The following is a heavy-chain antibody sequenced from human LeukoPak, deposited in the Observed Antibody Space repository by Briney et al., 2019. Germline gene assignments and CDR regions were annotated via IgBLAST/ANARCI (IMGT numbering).Heavy chain of an antibody. D-gene: IGHD4-23*01. V-gene: IGHV3-30*04. CDR1: GFPFSDYA. CDR2: ISFDGSVK. CDR3: ARHFGGFDF. J-gene: IGHJ3*01. Sequence: PGRSLRLSCAASGFPFSDYAMHWVRQAPGKGLEWVAVISFDGSVKDFADSVKGRFTISRGNSKNTLYLQMNSLRPEDTAVYYCARHFGGFDFWGQGTMVTVSS.